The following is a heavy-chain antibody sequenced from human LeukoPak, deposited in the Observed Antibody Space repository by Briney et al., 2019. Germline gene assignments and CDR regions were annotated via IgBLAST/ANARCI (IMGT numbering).Heavy chain of an antibody. D-gene: IGHD5-18*01. CDR3: ARDGYSFGHDFDY. V-gene: IGHV3-11*04. Sequence: GGSLRLSCAASRFTFSDYYMSWIRQAPGKGLEWVSYISSSGSTIYYADSVKGRFTISRDNAKNTLYLQMNSLRAEDTAVYYCARDGYSFGHDFDYWGQGTLVTVSS. CDR1: RFTFSDYY. J-gene: IGHJ4*02. CDR2: ISSSGSTI.